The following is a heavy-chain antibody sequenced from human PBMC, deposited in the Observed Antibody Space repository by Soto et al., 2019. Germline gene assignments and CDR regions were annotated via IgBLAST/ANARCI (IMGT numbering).Heavy chain of an antibody. D-gene: IGHD3-16*02. V-gene: IGHV3-64*01. CDR2: ISSNGVGT. CDR1: GFTLSGYA. Sequence: GGSLRLSCAASGFTLSGYAMDWVRQAPGKGLEYVSGISSNGVGTYYANSVQGRFTISRDNSKNTVYLQMGSLRPEDMAVYYCAGSYPYYYYGMDVWGQGTQVTVSS. J-gene: IGHJ6*02. CDR3: AGSYPYYYYGMDV.